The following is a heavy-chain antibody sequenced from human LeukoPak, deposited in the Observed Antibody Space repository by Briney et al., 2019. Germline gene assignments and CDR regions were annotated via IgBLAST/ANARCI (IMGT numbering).Heavy chain of an antibody. CDR1: GYSFTSYW. J-gene: IGHJ4*02. CDR3: ARHQLGGYYFDNSGYNY. D-gene: IGHD3-22*01. Sequence: GESLKISCKGSGYSFTSYWIGWVRQMPGKGLEWMGRIDPSDSYTNYSPSFQGHVTISADKSISTAYLQWSSLKASDTAMYYCARHQLGGYYFDNSGYNYWGQGTLVTVSS. CDR2: IDPSDSYT. V-gene: IGHV5-10-1*01.